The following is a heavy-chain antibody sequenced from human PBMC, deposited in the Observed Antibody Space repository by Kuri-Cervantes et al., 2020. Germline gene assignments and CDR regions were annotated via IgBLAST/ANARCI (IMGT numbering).Heavy chain of an antibody. Sequence: GGSLRLSCAASGFTFSSYAMSWVRQAPGKGLEWVSAISGSGGSTYYADSVKGRFTISRDNSKNTLYLQMNSLRAEDTAVYYCTRQDRYCSGGSCYDHDYWGQGTLVTVSS. CDR3: TRQDRYCSGGSCYDHDY. CDR1: GFTFSSYA. J-gene: IGHJ4*02. CDR2: ISGSGGST. V-gene: IGHV3-23*01. D-gene: IGHD2-15*01.